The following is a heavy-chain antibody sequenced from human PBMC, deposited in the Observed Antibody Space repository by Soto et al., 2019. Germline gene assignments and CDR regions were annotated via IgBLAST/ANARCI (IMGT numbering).Heavy chain of an antibody. CDR1: GGSISGYY. Sequence: SETLSLTCTVSGGSISGYYWSWIRQPPGKGLEWIGFIFYTGSTNYNPSLKSRVTISVNTSKNQFSLKLNSVTAADTAVYYCATIPAATTYYFDYWGQGALVTVSS. CDR2: IFYTGST. D-gene: IGHD2-2*01. V-gene: IGHV4-59*08. J-gene: IGHJ4*02. CDR3: ATIPAATTYYFDY.